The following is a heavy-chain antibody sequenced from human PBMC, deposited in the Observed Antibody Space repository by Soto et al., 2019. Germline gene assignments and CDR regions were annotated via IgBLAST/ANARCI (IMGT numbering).Heavy chain of an antibody. CDR2: INPNSGGT. V-gene: IGHV1-2*04. CDR3: AKDRSGYCSGGSCYSGVCPGIDP. CDR1: GYTFTGYY. D-gene: IGHD2-15*01. Sequence: ASVKVSCKASGYTFTGYYMHWVRQAPGQGLEWMGWINPNSGGTNDAQKFQGWATMTRDTPISTAYMERSRLRSDDTAVYYCAKDRSGYCSGGSCYSGVCPGIDPWGRG. J-gene: IGHJ5*02.